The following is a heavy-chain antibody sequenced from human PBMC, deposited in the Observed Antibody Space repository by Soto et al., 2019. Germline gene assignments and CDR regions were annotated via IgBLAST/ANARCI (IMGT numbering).Heavy chain of an antibody. V-gene: IGHV4-30-2*01. D-gene: IGHD2-2*01. CDR2: IYHSGST. CDR3: ARVQYALNWFDP. CDR1: GGSISSGGYS. Sequence: SETLSLTCAVSGGSISSGGYSWSWIRQPPGKGLEWIGYIYHSGSTYYNPSLKSRVTISVDRSKNQFSLKLSSVTAADTAVYYCARVQYALNWFDPWGQGTLVTVSS. J-gene: IGHJ5*02.